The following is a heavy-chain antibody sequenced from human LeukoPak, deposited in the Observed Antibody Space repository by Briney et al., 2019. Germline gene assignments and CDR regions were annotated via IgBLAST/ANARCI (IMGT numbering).Heavy chain of an antibody. CDR2: ISGSGGST. CDR1: GFTFSSYS. CDR3: ARVPAAIYYYYGMDV. Sequence: GGSLRLSCAASGFTFSSYSMNWVRQAPGKGLEWVSAISGSGGSTYYADSVKGRFTISRDNSKNTLYLQMNSLRAEDTAVYYCARVPAAIYYYYGMDVWGQGTTVTVSS. V-gene: IGHV3-23*01. D-gene: IGHD2-2*01. J-gene: IGHJ6*02.